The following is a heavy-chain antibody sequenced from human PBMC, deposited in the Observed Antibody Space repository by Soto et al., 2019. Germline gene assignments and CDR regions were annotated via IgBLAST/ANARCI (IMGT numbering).Heavy chain of an antibody. J-gene: IGHJ4*02. V-gene: IGHV4-34*01. D-gene: IGHD5-12*01. CDR1: GESFSGYY. Sequence: QEQLQQWGAGLLKPSETLSLTCAVFGESFSGYYWSWIRQPPGKGLEWIGEISHWGSTNYNPSLKSRVTISVDTSERHFFLRLSSVTAADPAVYYCARHRYSGYDFDFWGQGTLVTVSS. CDR2: ISHWGST. CDR3: ARHRYSGYDFDF.